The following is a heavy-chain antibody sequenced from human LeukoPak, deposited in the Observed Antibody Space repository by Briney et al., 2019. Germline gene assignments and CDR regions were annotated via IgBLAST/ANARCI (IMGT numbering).Heavy chain of an antibody. CDR2: ISGSGGST. D-gene: IGHD6-19*01. V-gene: IGHV3-23*01. J-gene: IGHJ5*02. Sequence: GGALRLSCAASGFTLSSYAMSWVRQAPGKGLEWVSAISGSGGSTYYADSVKGRFTISTDNSKNTLYLQMNSLRGEDTAVYYCAKDPYSSGWYFWFDPWGQGTLVTAPS. CDR1: GFTLSSYA. CDR3: AKDPYSSGWYFWFDP.